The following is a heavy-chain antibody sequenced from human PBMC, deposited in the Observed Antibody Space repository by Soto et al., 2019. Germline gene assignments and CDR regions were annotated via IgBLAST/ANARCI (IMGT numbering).Heavy chain of an antibody. Sequence: ASVKVSCKASSYTFTSYGISWVRQAPGQGLEWMGRIIPILGIANYAQKFQGRVTITADKSTSTAYMELSSLRSEDTAVYYCASTTNKRRCSSTSCYGRFDPWGQGTLVTVSS. CDR1: SYTFTSYG. V-gene: IGHV1-69*04. J-gene: IGHJ5*02. CDR3: ASTTNKRRCSSTSCYGRFDP. CDR2: IIPILGIA. D-gene: IGHD2-2*01.